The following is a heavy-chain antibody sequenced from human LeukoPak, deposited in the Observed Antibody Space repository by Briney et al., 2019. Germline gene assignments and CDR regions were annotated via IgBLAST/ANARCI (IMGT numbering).Heavy chain of an antibody. CDR1: GFTFTNYW. V-gene: IGHV3-7*01. CDR3: ARDLGYGALDP. D-gene: IGHD4-17*01. Sequence: GGSLRLSCAAPGFTFTNYWMNWVRQAPGKGLEWVALMNPDGSQTVYVDSVKGRFTISRDNAENSLYLQMNSLRAEDTAVYYCARDLGYGALDPWGQGTLVTVPS. J-gene: IGHJ5*02. CDR2: MNPDGSQT.